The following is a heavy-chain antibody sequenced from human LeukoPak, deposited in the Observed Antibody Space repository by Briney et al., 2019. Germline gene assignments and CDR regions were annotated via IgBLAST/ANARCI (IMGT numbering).Heavy chain of an antibody. V-gene: IGHV4-59*01. CDR2: IYYSGST. CDR1: GGSISSYY. CDR3: ARVGNGRSVDY. D-gene: IGHD7-27*01. Sequence: SETLSLTCTVSGGSISSYYWSWIRQPPGKGLEWIGDIYYSGSTKYNASLKRRVTISVDTSKNQFSLKVGSVTAADTAVYYCARVGNGRSVDYWGQGTLVTVSS. J-gene: IGHJ4*02.